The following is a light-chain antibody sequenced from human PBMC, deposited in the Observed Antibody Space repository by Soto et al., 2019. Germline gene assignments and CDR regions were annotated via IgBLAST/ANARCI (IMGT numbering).Light chain of an antibody. Sequence: DVVMTQTPLSLSVAPGQPASISCKSSKSLLHITGETFLFWYLQKPGQSPQLLIYDVSTRVSGVPARFSGSGSGTDFTLEISRVETDDVGIYYCMQSTQLPPTFGQGTRLGIE. V-gene: IGKV2D-29*02. CDR1: KSLLHITGETF. J-gene: IGKJ5*01. CDR3: MQSTQLPPT. CDR2: DVS.